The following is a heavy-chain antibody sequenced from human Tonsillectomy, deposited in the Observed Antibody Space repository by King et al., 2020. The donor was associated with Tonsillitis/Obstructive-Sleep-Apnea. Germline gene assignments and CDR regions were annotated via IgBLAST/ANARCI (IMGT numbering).Heavy chain of an antibody. J-gene: IGHJ4*02. CDR1: GYSFTSYW. Sequence: VQLVESGAEVKKPGESLKISCKGSGYSFTSYWIGWVRQMPGKGLEWMGIIYPGDSDTRYSPSFQGQVSISADKSIRNASLQWSSLKASDSAMYYCARLDLLYCSTTSCSPYYFDYWGQGTLVTVSS. CDR2: IYPGDSDT. CDR3: ARLDLLYCSTTSCSPYYFDY. V-gene: IGHV5-51*01. D-gene: IGHD2-2*01.